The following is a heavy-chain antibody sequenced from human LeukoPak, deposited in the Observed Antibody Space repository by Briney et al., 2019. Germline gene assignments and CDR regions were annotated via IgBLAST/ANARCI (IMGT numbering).Heavy chain of an antibody. V-gene: IGHV3-7*01. D-gene: IGHD3-22*01. Sequence: GGSLRLSCAASGFTFSSYWMSWVRQAPGKGLEWVANIKQDGSEKYYVDSVKGRFTISRDNAKNSLYLQMNSLRAEDTAVYYCARDPRYYYDSSGYYRLDYWGQGTLVTVSS. CDR3: ARDPRYYYDSSGYYRLDY. CDR2: IKQDGSEK. J-gene: IGHJ4*02. CDR1: GFTFSSYW.